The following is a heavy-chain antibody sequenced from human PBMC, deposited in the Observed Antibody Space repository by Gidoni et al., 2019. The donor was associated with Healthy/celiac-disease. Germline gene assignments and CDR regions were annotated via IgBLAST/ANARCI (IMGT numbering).Heavy chain of an antibody. J-gene: IGHJ5*02. CDR2: ISGSGGST. CDR1: GFTFSRYA. V-gene: IGHV3-23*01. CDR3: AKDPEMATINWFDP. Sequence: EVQLLESGGGCVQPGGSLRRSCAASGFTFSRYAMSWVRQAPGKGLEWVSAISGSGGSTYYADSVKGRFTISRDNSKNTLYLQMNSLRAEDTAVYYCAKDPEMATINWFDPWGQGTLVTVSS. D-gene: IGHD5-12*01.